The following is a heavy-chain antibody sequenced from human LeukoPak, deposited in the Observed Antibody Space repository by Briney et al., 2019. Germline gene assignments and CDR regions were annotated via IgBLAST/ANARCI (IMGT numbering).Heavy chain of an antibody. CDR1: GFTFSSYA. V-gene: IGHV3-23*01. Sequence: GGSLRLSCAASGFTFSSYAMSWVRQAPGKGLEWVSAISGSGGSTYYADSVKGRFTISRDNSKNTLYLQMNSLRAEDTAVYYCAKPHYDYVWGSSYYFDYWGQGTLVTVSS. J-gene: IGHJ4*02. CDR3: AKPHYDYVWGSSYYFDY. D-gene: IGHD3-16*01. CDR2: ISGSGGST.